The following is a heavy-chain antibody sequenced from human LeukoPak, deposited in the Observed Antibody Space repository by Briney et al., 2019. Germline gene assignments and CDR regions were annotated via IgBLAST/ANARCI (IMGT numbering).Heavy chain of an antibody. CDR1: GSSVSSSIYY. Sequence: SETLSLTCTVSGSSVSSSIYYWGWIRQPPGKGLEWIGSIYYSGCTSYNPSLKSRVTISVDTSKNQFSLKLTSVTAADTAVYYCASRNDILTGYVFDFWGQGTLVTVSS. CDR2: IYYSGCT. V-gene: IGHV4-39*01. CDR3: ASRNDILTGYVFDF. J-gene: IGHJ4*02. D-gene: IGHD3-9*01.